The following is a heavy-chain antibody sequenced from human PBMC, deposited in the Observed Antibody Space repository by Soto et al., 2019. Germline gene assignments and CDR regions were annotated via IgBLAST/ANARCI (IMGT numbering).Heavy chain of an antibody. CDR3: ARDLKYYYDSSGYYY. Sequence: EVQLVESGGGLVQPGGSLRLSCAASGFTFSSYSMNWVRKAPGKGLEWVSYISSSSSTIYYADSVKGRFTISRDNAKNSLYLQMNSLRDEDTAVYYCARDLKYYYDSSGYYYWGQGTLVTVSS. CDR1: GFTFSSYS. V-gene: IGHV3-48*02. D-gene: IGHD3-22*01. J-gene: IGHJ4*02. CDR2: ISSSSSTI.